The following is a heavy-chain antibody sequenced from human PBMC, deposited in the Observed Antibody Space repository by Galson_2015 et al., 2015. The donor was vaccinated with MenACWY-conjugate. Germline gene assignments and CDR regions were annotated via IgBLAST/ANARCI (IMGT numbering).Heavy chain of an antibody. D-gene: IGHD2-2*01. J-gene: IGHJ6*02. CDR1: GYTFTSYG. Sequence: SVKVSCKASGYTFTSYGISWVRQAPGQGLEWMGWISAYNGNTNYAQKLQGRVTMTTDTSTSTAYMELRSLRSDDTAVYYCARSWVEGTSSHYYYYGMDVWGQGTTVTVSS. V-gene: IGHV1-18*04. CDR3: ARSWVEGTSSHYYYYGMDV. CDR2: ISAYNGNT.